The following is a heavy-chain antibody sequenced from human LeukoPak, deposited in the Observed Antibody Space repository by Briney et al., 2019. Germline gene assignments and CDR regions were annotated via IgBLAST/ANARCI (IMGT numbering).Heavy chain of an antibody. CDR1: GFTFSSYA. Sequence: GGSLRLSCAASGFTFSSYAMSWVRQAPGKGLEWVSVIGGSGNCTYYAESVKGRFTISRDNPKSTLFLQMNYLRAEDTALYYCASYCDLAACQSADDYWGQGTLVTVSS. CDR2: IGGSGNCT. D-gene: IGHD2-21*01. V-gene: IGHV3-23*01. CDR3: ASYCDLAACQSADDY. J-gene: IGHJ4*02.